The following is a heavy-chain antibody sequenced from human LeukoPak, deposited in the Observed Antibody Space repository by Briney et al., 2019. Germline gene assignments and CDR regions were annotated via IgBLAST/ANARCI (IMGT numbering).Heavy chain of an antibody. V-gene: IGHV1-2*02. Sequence: GASVKVSCKASGGTFSSYAISWVRQAPGQGLQWMGWINPNTGGTNYAQKFQGRVTMTRDTSISTAYMELSRLRSDDTAVYYCARGIYGGNSPLVDYWGQGTLVTVSS. D-gene: IGHD4-23*01. CDR3: ARGIYGGNSPLVDY. CDR2: INPNTGGT. CDR1: GGTFSSYA. J-gene: IGHJ4*02.